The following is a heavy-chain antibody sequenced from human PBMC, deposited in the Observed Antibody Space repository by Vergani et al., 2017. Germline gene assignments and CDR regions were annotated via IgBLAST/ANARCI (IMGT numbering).Heavy chain of an antibody. CDR3: ARGPLGDFDY. V-gene: IGHV7-4-1*02. D-gene: IGHD3-16*01. J-gene: IGHJ4*02. Sequence: QLVQSGSELKKPGASVKVSCKASGYIFTNYAMNWVRQAPGQGLEWTGWINTNIGNPTYAQGFTGRFVSSLDTSVSTSYLQISSLKAEDTAIYYCARGPLGDFDYWGQGTLVTVSS. CDR2: INTNIGNP. CDR1: GYIFTNYA.